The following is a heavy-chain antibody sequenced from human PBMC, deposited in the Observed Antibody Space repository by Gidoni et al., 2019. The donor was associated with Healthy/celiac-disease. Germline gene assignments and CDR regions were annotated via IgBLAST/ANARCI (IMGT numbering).Heavy chain of an antibody. J-gene: IGHJ3*02. D-gene: IGHD5-12*01. V-gene: IGHV4-34*01. CDR1: GGSFSGYY. CDR2: INHSGST. Sequence: QVQLQQWGAGLLKPSETLSLTCAVYGGSFSGYYWTWIRQPPGKGLEWIGEINHSGSTNYNPSLKSRVTISVDTSKNQFSLKLSSVTAADTAVYYCASEQMATNKSDAFDIWGQGTMVTVSS. CDR3: ASEQMATNKSDAFDI.